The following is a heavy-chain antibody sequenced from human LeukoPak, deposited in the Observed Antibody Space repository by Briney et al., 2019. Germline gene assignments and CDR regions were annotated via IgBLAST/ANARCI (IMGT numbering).Heavy chain of an antibody. CDR3: ARLSSGYYDSSGDLDY. D-gene: IGHD3-22*01. J-gene: IGHJ4*02. V-gene: IGHV1-3*01. Sequence: ASAKVSCKASGYTFTSYAMHWVRQAPGQRLEWMGWINAGNGNTKYSQKFQGRVTITRDTSASTAYMELSSLRSEDTAVYYCARLSSGYYDSSGDLDYWGQGTLVTVSS. CDR2: INAGNGNT. CDR1: GYTFTSYA.